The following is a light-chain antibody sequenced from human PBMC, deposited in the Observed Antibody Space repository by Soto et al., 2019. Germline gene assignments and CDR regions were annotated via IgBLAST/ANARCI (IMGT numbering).Light chain of an antibody. CDR2: GAS. CDR3: LQDYHLPIT. Sequence: VLTQSPVTLSLSPGEGATLSCRASQSISSSYLSWYQQKPGQAPRLVIYGASTRATGTPARFSGSGRGSGTDLTLTISSLHPEDFAVYYCLQDYHLPITFGQGTRLEIK. CDR1: QSISSSY. J-gene: IGKJ5*01. V-gene: IGKV3D-7*01.